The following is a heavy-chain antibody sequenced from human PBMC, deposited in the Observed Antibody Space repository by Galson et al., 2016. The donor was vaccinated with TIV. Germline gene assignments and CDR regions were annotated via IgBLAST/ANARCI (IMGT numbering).Heavy chain of an antibody. Sequence: SLRLSCAASGFTFSSYEMNWVRQAPGKGLEWISYIIDSGRSVHYADSVKGRFTISRDNSKNTLFLQMNSLRAEDTAVYYCTKVPSSGFSYYYGLDVWGQGTTVTVSS. V-gene: IGHV3-48*03. CDR2: IIDSGRSV. D-gene: IGHD3-22*01. CDR3: TKVPSSGFSYYYGLDV. J-gene: IGHJ6*02. CDR1: GFTFSSYE.